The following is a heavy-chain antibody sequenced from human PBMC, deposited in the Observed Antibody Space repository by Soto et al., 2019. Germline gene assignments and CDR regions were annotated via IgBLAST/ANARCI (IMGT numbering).Heavy chain of an antibody. CDR2: IHYSGTT. J-gene: IGHJ4*02. CDR1: GTSIGSYY. V-gene: IGHV4-59*01. D-gene: IGHD2-8*01. Sequence: SETLSLTCTVSGTSIGSYYWSWIRQPPGKGLEWIANIHYSGTTNYNPSLASRVTLSVDTSKNQFSLKMTSVTAADRAMYFCARYNSYAIDYWGRGTLVTVSS. CDR3: ARYNSYAIDY.